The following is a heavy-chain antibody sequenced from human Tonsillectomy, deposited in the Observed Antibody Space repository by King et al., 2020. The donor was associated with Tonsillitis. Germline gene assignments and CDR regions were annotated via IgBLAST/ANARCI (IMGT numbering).Heavy chain of an antibody. D-gene: IGHD6-19*01. Sequence: VQLVEAGAEVKKPGESLKISCKGSGYNFTTYLIGWVRQMPVKGMEWMGIIYAGDSDTRYSPSFKGQVTISADKSISNAYLQWSSLKASDTAMYYCARPRRSGWNDAFDLWGQGTMVTVSS. J-gene: IGHJ3*01. V-gene: IGHV5-51*01. CDR1: GYNFTTYL. CDR3: ARPRRSGWNDAFDL. CDR2: IYAGDSDT.